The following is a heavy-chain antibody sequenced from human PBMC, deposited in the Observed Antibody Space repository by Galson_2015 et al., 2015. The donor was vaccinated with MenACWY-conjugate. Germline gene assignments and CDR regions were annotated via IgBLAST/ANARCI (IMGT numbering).Heavy chain of an antibody. D-gene: IGHD2-8*02. CDR2: IDSDGDK. Sequence: LVKPTQTLTLPCTFSGFSLGAGVAVGWVRQPPGKAPEWLAHIDSDGDKYYTTSLKKRITISKDPSENQVVLRMPNMEPVDTGAYYCARVNLGGRPVLRRLDWWSYFDQWGQGTVVTVSS. CDR3: ARVNLGGRPVLRRLDWWSYFDQ. CDR1: GFSLGAGVA. J-gene: IGHJ4*02. V-gene: IGHV2-70*20.